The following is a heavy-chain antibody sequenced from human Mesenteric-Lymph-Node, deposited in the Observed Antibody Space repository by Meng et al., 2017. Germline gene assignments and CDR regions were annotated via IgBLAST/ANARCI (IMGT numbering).Heavy chain of an antibody. Sequence: GSLRLSCTVSGGSISTSSYYWGWIRQPPGKGLGWIGNIYYTGSTYYNPSLKSRVTISVDTSKNQFSLKLSSVTAADTAVYYCARGAPPASMVTYDYWGQGTLVTVSS. J-gene: IGHJ4*02. V-gene: IGHV4-39*07. CDR1: GGSISTSSYY. CDR3: ARGAPPASMVTYDY. D-gene: IGHD2-21*02. CDR2: IYYTGST.